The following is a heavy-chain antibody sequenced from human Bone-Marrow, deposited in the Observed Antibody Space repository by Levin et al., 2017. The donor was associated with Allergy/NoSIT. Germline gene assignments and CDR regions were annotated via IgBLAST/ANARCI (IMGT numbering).Heavy chain of an antibody. D-gene: IGHD3-3*01. CDR2: IIPIFGTA. J-gene: IGHJ6*02. CDR1: GGTFSSYA. V-gene: IGHV1-69*13. CDR3: ARDRTSEWLSFYGMDV. Sequence: SVKVSCKASGGTFSSYAISWVRQAPGQGLEWMGGIIPIFGTANYAQKFQGRVTITADESTSTAYMELSSLRSEDTAVYYCARDRTSEWLSFYGMDVWGQGTTVTVSS.